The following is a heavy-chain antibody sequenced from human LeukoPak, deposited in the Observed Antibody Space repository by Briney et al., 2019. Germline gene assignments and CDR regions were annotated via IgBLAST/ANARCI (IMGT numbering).Heavy chain of an antibody. V-gene: IGHV3-21*01. CDR3: AKDIAISMNDAFDI. CDR1: GFTFSSYS. Sequence: GGSLRLSCAASGFTFSSYSMNWVRQAPGKGLEWVSSISSSSSYIYYADSVKGRFTISRDNAKNSLYLQMNSLRAEDTAVYYCAKDIAISMNDAFDIWGQGTMVTVSS. D-gene: IGHD3-16*02. J-gene: IGHJ3*02. CDR2: ISSSSSYI.